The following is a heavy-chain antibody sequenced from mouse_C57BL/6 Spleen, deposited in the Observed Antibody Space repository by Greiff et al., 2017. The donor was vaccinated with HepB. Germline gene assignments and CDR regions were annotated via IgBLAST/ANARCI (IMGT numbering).Heavy chain of an antibody. Sequence: VKLQESGAELVRPGASVTLSCKASGYTFTDYEMHWVKQTPVHGLEWIGAIDPETGGTAYNQKFKGKAILTADKSSSTAYMELRSLTSEDSAVYYCTRERLGYYYGSSPFAYWGQGTLVTVSA. CDR2: IDPETGGT. V-gene: IGHV1-15*01. CDR1: GYTFTDYE. J-gene: IGHJ3*01. CDR3: TRERLGYYYGSSPFAY. D-gene: IGHD1-1*01.